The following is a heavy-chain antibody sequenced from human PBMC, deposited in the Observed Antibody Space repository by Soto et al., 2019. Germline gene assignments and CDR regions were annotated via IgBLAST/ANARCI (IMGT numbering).Heavy chain of an antibody. CDR3: ARIKLVEWFFINVDVYDMDV. CDR1: GFSLSDYA. Sequence: AGGSLRLSCVASGFSLSDYAVNWVRQAPGKGLEWVSFISSDSRTIYYADSVEGRFTVSRDNAGNSVSLQMDSLRDEDAAVYYCARIKLVEWFFINVDVYDMDVWGQGTPVTVSS. V-gene: IGHV3-48*02. CDR2: ISSDSRTI. D-gene: IGHD3-3*01. J-gene: IGHJ6*02.